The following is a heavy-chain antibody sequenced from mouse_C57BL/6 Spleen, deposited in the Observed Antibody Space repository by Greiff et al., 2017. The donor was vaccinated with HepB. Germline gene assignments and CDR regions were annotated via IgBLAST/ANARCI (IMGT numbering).Heavy chain of an antibody. CDR2: IYPGSGST. CDR3: ARDGSSPPAMDY. J-gene: IGHJ4*01. D-gene: IGHD1-1*01. Sequence: VQLQQSGAELVKPGASVKMSCKASGYTFTSYWITWVKQRPGQGLEWIGDIYPGSGSTNYNEKFKSKATLTVDTSSSTAYMQLSSLTSEDSAVYYCARDGSSPPAMDYWGQGTSVTVSS. V-gene: IGHV1-55*01. CDR1: GYTFTSYW.